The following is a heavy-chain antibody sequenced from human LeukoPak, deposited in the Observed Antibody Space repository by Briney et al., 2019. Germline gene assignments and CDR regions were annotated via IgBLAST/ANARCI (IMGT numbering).Heavy chain of an antibody. V-gene: IGHV4-39*02. J-gene: IGHJ4*02. Sequence: SETLSLTCTVSGGSISSSSYYWGWIRQPPGKGLEWIGSIFYSRSTYYNPSLKSRVTISVDTSKNHFSLRLSSVTAADTAVYYCARLSLAAENYWGQGNLVTVSS. D-gene: IGHD6-13*01. CDR3: ARLSLAAENY. CDR2: IFYSRST. CDR1: GGSISSSSYY.